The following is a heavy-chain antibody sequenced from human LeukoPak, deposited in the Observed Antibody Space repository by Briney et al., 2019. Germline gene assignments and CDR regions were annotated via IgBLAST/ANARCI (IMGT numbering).Heavy chain of an antibody. V-gene: IGHV3-9*01. CDR1: GFTFDDYA. D-gene: IGHD5-12*01. Sequence: GGSLRLSCAASGFTFDDYAMHWVRQARGKGVEGVSGISWNSGSIVYADSVKGGFTISRDNAKNSLYLQMTSLRAEDTALYYCAKWSARQVGMWLHDLRAFDIWGQGTMVTVSS. CDR2: ISWNSGSI. J-gene: IGHJ3*02. CDR3: AKWSARQVGMWLHDLRAFDI.